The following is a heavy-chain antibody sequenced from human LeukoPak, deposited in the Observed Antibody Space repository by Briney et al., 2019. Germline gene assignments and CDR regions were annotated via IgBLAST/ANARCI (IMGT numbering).Heavy chain of an antibody. Sequence: QPGGSLRLSCAASGFTFSSYAMSWVRQAPGKGLEWVSAISGSGGSTYYADSVKGRFTTSRDNSKNTLYLQMNSLRAEDTAVYYCAKDPYYYYTMGLFDYWGQGTLVTVSS. CDR1: GFTFSSYA. D-gene: IGHD3-10*01. V-gene: IGHV3-23*01. CDR3: AKDPYYYYTMGLFDY. CDR2: ISGSGGST. J-gene: IGHJ4*02.